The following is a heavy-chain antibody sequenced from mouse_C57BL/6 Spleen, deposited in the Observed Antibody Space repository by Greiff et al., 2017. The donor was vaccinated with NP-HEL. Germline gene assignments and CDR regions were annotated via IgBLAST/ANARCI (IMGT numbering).Heavy chain of an antibody. V-gene: IGHV5-12*01. CDR3: ARQGVSAMDY. CDR1: GFTFSDYY. CDR2: ISNGGGST. J-gene: IGHJ4*01. Sequence: EVLLVESGGGLVQPGGSLKLSCAASGFTFSDYYMYWVRQTPEKRLEWVAYISNGGGSTYYPDTVKGRFTISRDNAKNTLYLQMSRLKSEDTAMYYCARQGVSAMDYWGQGTSVTVSS.